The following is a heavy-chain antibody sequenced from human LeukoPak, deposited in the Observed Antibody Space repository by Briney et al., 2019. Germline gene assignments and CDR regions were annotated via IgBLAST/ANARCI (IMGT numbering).Heavy chain of an antibody. V-gene: IGHV4-34*01. J-gene: IGHJ4*02. Sequence: PETLSLTCAVYGGSFSGYYWSWIRQPPGKGLEWIGEINHSGSTNYNPSLKSRVTISVDTSKNQFSLKLSSVTAADTAVYYCASFRSRTLVGYSYGYPFDYWGQGTLVTVSS. CDR3: ASFRSRTLVGYSYGYPFDY. D-gene: IGHD5-18*01. CDR1: GGSFSGYY. CDR2: INHSGST.